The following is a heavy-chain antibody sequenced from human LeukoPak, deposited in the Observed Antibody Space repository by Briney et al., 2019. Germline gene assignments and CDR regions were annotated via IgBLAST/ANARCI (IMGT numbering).Heavy chain of an antibody. V-gene: IGHV4-59*08. Sequence: TSETLSLTCTVSGGSISSYYWSWIRQPPGKGLEWIGYIYYSGSTNYNPSLKSRVTISVDTSKNQFSLKLSSVTAADTAVYYCAMGGTVPAAVYNWFDPWGQGTLVTVSS. D-gene: IGHD2-2*01. J-gene: IGHJ5*02. CDR1: GGSISSYY. CDR2: IYYSGST. CDR3: AMGGTVPAAVYNWFDP.